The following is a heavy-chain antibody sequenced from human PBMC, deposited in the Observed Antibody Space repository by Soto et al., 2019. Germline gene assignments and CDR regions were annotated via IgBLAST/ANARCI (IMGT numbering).Heavy chain of an antibody. V-gene: IGHV3-30*03. Sequence: GGSLRLSCAASGFTFSSYGMHWVRQAPGKGLEWVAVISNDGSNKYYADSVKGRFTISRDNSKNTLYLQMNSLGAEDTAVYYCASGYSYVGTTSRDFDYWGQGTLVTVSS. CDR1: GFTFSSYG. CDR2: ISNDGSNK. D-gene: IGHD5-18*01. CDR3: ASGYSYVGTTSRDFDY. J-gene: IGHJ4*02.